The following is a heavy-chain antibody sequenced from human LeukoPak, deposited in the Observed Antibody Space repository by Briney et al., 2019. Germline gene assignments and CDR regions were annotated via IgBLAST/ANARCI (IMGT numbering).Heavy chain of an antibody. CDR3: AREDRDGYNRIDY. D-gene: IGHD5-24*01. Sequence: PGGSLRLSCAASGFTFSDYYMSWIRQAPEKGLEWLSDISSGSSYRNYADSVKGRFTISRDNAKNSLYLQMNSLRAEDTAVYYCAREDRDGYNRIDYWGQGTLVTVSS. CDR1: GFTFSDYY. V-gene: IGHV3-11*06. CDR2: ISSGSSYR. J-gene: IGHJ4*02.